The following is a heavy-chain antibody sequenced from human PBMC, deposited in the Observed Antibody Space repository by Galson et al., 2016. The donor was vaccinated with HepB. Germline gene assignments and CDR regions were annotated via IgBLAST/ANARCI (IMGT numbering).Heavy chain of an antibody. CDR2: INQSAST. CDR1: GGSFSGYY. D-gene: IGHD7-27*01. Sequence: SETLSLTCAVYGGSFSGYYWNWIRQSPGKGLEWIGEINQSASTNNNPSLKSRVTLSVDTSKNQFSLKLNSVTAADTAIYYCARNWGADSWGQGTLVTVSS. J-gene: IGHJ5*01. V-gene: IGHV4-34*01. CDR3: ARNWGADS.